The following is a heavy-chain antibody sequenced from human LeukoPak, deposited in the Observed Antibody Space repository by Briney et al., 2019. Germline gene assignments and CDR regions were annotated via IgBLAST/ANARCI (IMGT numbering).Heavy chain of an antibody. Sequence: TGGSLRLSCAASGFTFSSYAMHWVRQAPGKGLEWVAVISYDGSNKYYADSVKGRFTISRDNSKNTLYLQMNSLRAEDTAVYYCARDRQWLADYYFDYWGQGTLVTVSS. J-gene: IGHJ4*02. CDR1: GFTFSSYA. V-gene: IGHV3-30-3*01. CDR2: ISYDGSNK. CDR3: ARDRQWLADYYFDY. D-gene: IGHD6-19*01.